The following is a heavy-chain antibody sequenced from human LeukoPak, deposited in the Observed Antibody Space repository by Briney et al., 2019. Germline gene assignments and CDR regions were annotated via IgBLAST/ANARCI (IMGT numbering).Heavy chain of an antibody. J-gene: IGHJ5*02. Sequence: ASVKVSCKTSGYTFTGYYMHWVRQAPGQGLEWMGWINPNSGGTNYAQKFQGRVTMTRDTSISTAYMELSRLRSDDTAVYYCARDLPWTNQLIAVAGKNWFDPWGQGTLVTVSS. CDR1: GYTFTGYY. D-gene: IGHD6-19*01. CDR3: ARDLPWTNQLIAVAGKNWFDP. V-gene: IGHV1-2*02. CDR2: INPNSGGT.